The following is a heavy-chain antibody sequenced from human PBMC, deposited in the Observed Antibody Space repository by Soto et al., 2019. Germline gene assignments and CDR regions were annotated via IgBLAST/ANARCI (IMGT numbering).Heavy chain of an antibody. CDR3: AKDAVPYNGKWDWFDS. CDR2: IGGGGTDT. V-gene: IGHV3-23*01. D-gene: IGHD1-20*01. Sequence: DVQLLESGGGLVQPGGSLTLSCAASRFTFSDFAMSWVRQAPGKGLEWVSSIGGGGTDTYYADSVKGRFTLSRDNSKNTLYLHMDSLRDEDTAVYYCAKDAVPYNGKWDWFDSWGQGTLVIVPS. J-gene: IGHJ5*01. CDR1: RFTFSDFA.